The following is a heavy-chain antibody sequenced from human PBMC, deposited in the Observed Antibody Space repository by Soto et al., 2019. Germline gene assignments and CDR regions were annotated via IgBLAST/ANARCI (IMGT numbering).Heavy chain of an antibody. Sequence: EVQLVESGGGLVKPGVSLRLSCAASGFTFTNAWMNWVRQAPGKGLEWVGRIKSKTDGGTADYAAPVKGRFNISRDDSIATLYLQVNSVEAEDSAVHYCAPGAVPGAAKGYSYYARDVWGQGPTVTVSS. V-gene: IGHV3-15*07. CDR1: GFTFTNAW. CDR3: APGAVPGAAKGYSYYARDV. CDR2: IKSKTDGGTA. D-gene: IGHD2-2*01. J-gene: IGHJ6*02.